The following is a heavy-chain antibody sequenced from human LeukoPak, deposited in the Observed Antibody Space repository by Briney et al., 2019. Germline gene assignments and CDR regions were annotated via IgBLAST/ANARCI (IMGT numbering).Heavy chain of an antibody. CDR1: GYTFTGYY. V-gene: IGHV1-2*02. Sequence: ASVKVSCKASGYTFTGYYIHWVRQAPGQGLEWMGWINPNSGGANYAQKFQGRVTMTRDTSISTAYMELSRLRSDDTAVYYCARGVHVVVVAAHMSDPWGQGTLVTVSS. D-gene: IGHD2-15*01. CDR3: ARGVHVVVVAAHMSDP. CDR2: INPNSGGA. J-gene: IGHJ5*02.